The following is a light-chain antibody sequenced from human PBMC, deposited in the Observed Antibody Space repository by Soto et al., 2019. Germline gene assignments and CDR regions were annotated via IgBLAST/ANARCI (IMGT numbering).Light chain of an antibody. J-gene: IGLJ1*01. Sequence: QSALTQPASVSGSPGRSITISCTGTSSDVGGYNYVSWYQQHPGKAPKLMIYEVSNRPSGVSNRFSGSQPGNTAALTLSGLQAEDEADYYCSSYTSSSTRVFGTGTKVT. CDR3: SSYTSSSTRV. CDR2: EVS. CDR1: SSDVGGYNY. V-gene: IGLV2-14*01.